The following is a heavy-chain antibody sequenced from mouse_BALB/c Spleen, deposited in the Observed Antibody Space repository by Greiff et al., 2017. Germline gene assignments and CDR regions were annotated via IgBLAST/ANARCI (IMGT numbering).Heavy chain of an antibody. CDR3: TRLRYAMDY. D-gene: IGHD1-1*01. J-gene: IGHJ4*01. CDR1: GYTFTSYW. V-gene: IGHV1-5*01. CDR2: IYPGNSDT. Sequence: EVQLQQSGTVLARPGASVKMSCKASGYTFTSYWMHWVKQRPGQGLEWIGAIYPGNSDTSYNQKFKGKAKPTAVTATSTAYMELSNLTNEDSAVYYCTRLRYAMDYWGQGTSVTVSS.